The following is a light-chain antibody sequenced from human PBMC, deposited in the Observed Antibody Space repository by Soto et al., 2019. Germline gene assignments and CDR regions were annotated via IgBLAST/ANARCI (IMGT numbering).Light chain of an antibody. CDR2: GAS. V-gene: IGKV3-15*01. J-gene: IGKJ1*01. Sequence: ETVMTQSPATLSVSPGERATLSCRASHSVTSDYLAWYQQKPGQAPRLLIYGASTRATGIPARFSGSGSGTEFTLTISSLQSEDFAVYYCQQYNNWPQTFGQGTKVDIK. CDR3: QQYNNWPQT. CDR1: HSVTSDY.